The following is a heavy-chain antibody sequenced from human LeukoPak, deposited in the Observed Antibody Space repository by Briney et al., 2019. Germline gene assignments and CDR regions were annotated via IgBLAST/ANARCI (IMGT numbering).Heavy chain of an antibody. Sequence: PGRSLRLSCAASGFTFSSYGVHWVRQAPGKGLEWVAVIWYDGSNKYYADSVKGRFTISRDNSKNTLYLQMNSLRAEDTAVYYCARDLGAYYYGMDVWGKGTTVTVSS. CDR1: GFTFSSYG. D-gene: IGHD1-26*01. J-gene: IGHJ6*04. V-gene: IGHV3-33*01. CDR2: IWYDGSNK. CDR3: ARDLGAYYYGMDV.